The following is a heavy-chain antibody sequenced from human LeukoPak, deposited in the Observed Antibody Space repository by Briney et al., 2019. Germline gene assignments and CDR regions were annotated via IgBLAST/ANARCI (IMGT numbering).Heavy chain of an antibody. CDR1: GGSFSGYY. J-gene: IGHJ4*02. CDR3: ARGPRITMIVVAFVFDY. D-gene: IGHD3-22*01. V-gene: IGHV4-34*01. CDR2: INHSGST. Sequence: SETLSLTCAVYGGSFSGYYWSWIRQPPGKGLEWIGEINHSGSTNYNPSLKSRVTISVDASKNQFSLKLSSVTAADTAVYYCARGPRITMIVVAFVFDYWGQGTLVTVSS.